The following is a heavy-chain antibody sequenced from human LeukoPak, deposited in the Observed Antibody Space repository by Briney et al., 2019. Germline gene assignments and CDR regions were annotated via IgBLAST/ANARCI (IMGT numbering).Heavy chain of an antibody. V-gene: IGHV4-38-2*02. CDR1: GYSISSGYY. CDR2: IYHSGST. D-gene: IGHD6-13*01. Sequence: SETLSLTCTVSGYSISSGYYWGWIRQPPGKGLEWIGSIYHSGSTYYNPSLKSRVTISVDTSKNQFSLKLSSVTAADTAIYYCAKALSPRTSMAAEDLDYWGQGILITVSS. CDR3: AKALSPRTSMAAEDLDY. J-gene: IGHJ4*02.